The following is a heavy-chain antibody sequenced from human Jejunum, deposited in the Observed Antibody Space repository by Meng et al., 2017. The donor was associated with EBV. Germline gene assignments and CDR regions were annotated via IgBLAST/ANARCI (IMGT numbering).Heavy chain of an antibody. V-gene: IGHV4-4*02. D-gene: IGHD1-14*01. Sequence: QGQLRGSGPGLVKPSGTLSLTCAVSTDFISSYEWWSWVRQPPGKGLEWLGEINQVGSTYYNPSLKSRVTISIDTSKRQFSLRLNSMTAADTAVYYCARASSERLLDYWGQGTLVTVSS. CDR2: INQVGST. CDR1: TDFISSYEW. J-gene: IGHJ4*02. CDR3: ARASSERLLDY.